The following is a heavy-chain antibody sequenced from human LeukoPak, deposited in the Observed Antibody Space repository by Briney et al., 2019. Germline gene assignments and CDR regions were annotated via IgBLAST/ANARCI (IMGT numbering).Heavy chain of an antibody. J-gene: IGHJ4*02. V-gene: IGHV3-64*01. CDR1: GFTFSSYA. CDR3: ARDSMTTVTTYTFGDY. CDR2: ISTNGGNT. Sequence: PGGSLRLSCAASGFTFSSYAMHWVRQAPGKGLEYVSSISTNGGNTYYANSVKGRFTISRDNSKNMLYLQMGSLRAEDMALYYCARDSMTTVTTYTFGDYWGQGTLVTVCS. D-gene: IGHD4-17*01.